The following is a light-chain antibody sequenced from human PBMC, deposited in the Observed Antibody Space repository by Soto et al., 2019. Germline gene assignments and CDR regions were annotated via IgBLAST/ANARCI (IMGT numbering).Light chain of an antibody. J-gene: IGLJ3*02. Sequence: QSVLTQPASVSGSPGQSITISCTGTSSDVGGYNYVSWYQQHPGKAPKLIIYEVSNRPSGVSNRFSGSKSGNTASLTISGLQAEDEPDYYCSSYTTSSTWVFGGGTKLTVL. CDR2: EVS. V-gene: IGLV2-14*01. CDR1: SSDVGGYNY. CDR3: SSYTTSSTWV.